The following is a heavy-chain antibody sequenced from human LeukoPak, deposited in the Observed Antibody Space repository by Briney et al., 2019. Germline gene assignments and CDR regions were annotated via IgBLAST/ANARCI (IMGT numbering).Heavy chain of an antibody. CDR2: ISPGGSDT. CDR3: ARRSDSSGYYRAFDY. J-gene: IGHJ4*02. V-gene: IGHV5-51*01. CDR1: GYSFSRYW. Sequence: GESLKISCKGSGYSFSRYWIAWVRQMPGKGLEWMGIISPGGSDTRYSPSFQGQVTISANKSISTAYLQWSSLKASDTAIYYCARRSDSSGYYRAFDYWGQGTLVTVSS. D-gene: IGHD3-22*01.